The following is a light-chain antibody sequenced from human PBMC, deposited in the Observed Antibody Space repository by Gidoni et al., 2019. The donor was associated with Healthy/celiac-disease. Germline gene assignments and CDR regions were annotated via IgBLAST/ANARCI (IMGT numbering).Light chain of an antibody. V-gene: IGLV1-47*01. CDR2: RNN. Sequence: QSVLTQPPSASGTPGQRVTISCSGSSSNIGSNYVYWYQQLPGTAPNLLIYRNNQRPSVVPDRFSGSKSGTSASLAISGLRSEDEADYYCAAWDDSLSGSHVVFGGGTKLTVL. CDR3: AAWDDSLSGSHVV. CDR1: SSNIGSNY. J-gene: IGLJ2*01.